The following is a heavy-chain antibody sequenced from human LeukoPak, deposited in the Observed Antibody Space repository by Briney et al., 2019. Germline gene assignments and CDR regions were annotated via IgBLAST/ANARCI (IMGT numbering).Heavy chain of an antibody. Sequence: GGCLRLSCAASGFTFSSYAMHWVRQAPGKGLEYGSAICSNGNITYYANSLKGRFTVSRDNSKNTLSLQMGSLRPEDMAVYYRARGSYCGGDCYLYGMDVWGQGTTVTVSS. V-gene: IGHV3-64*01. CDR3: ARGSYCGGDCYLYGMDV. D-gene: IGHD2-21*02. CDR2: ICSNGNIT. J-gene: IGHJ6*02. CDR1: GFTFSSYA.